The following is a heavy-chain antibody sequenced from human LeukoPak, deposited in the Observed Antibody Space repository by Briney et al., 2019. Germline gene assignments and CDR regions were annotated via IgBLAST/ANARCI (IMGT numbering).Heavy chain of an antibody. Sequence: ASVKVSCKASGYSFSVYYIHWVRQAPGQGLEWMGWINPSSGGTNYAQRFQGRVTMTRDTSISTAYMELSRLTSDDTAVYYCARVIGGTYYADLWGQGTLVTVSS. V-gene: IGHV1-2*02. CDR3: ARVIGGTYYADL. CDR1: GYSFSVYY. D-gene: IGHD1-26*01. CDR2: INPSSGGT. J-gene: IGHJ5*02.